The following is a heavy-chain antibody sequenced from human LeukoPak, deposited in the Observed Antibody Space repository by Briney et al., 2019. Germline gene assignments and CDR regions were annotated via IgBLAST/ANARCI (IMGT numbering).Heavy chain of an antibody. J-gene: IGHJ5*02. D-gene: IGHD3-3*01. V-gene: IGHV1-18*01. CDR1: GYTFTSYG. Sequence: ATVKLTCTASGYTFTSYGISWMRQAPGQGLEWMGWISAYNGNTNYAHKLQGRVTMTTDTSTSTAYMGLRSLRSDDTAVYYCARAIPYCDFWSGPSRIWFDPWVQGTLVTVSS. CDR2: ISAYNGNT. CDR3: ARAIPYCDFWSGPSRIWFDP.